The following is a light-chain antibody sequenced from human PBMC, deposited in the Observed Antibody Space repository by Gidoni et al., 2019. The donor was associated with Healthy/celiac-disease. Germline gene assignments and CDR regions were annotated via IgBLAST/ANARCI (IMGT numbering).Light chain of an antibody. CDR2: DVS. Sequence: QSALTQPDAVSGYPGQSSTISCTGTSSDVGGYNYVSWYQQHPGKAPIRMIYDVSKRPSGVSPLFSGSKSGTTASLTISVLQADHEADYSCSSYTSSSTLLVFGGGPKLTVL. V-gene: IGLV2-14*01. CDR1: SSDVGGYNY. J-gene: IGLJ2*01. CDR3: SSYTSSSTLLV.